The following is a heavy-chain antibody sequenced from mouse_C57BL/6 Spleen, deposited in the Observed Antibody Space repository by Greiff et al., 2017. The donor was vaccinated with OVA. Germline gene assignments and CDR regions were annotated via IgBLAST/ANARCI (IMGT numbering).Heavy chain of an antibody. Sequence: QVQLQQPGAELVRPGSSVKLSCKASGYTFTSYWMDWVKQRPGQGLEWIGNIYPSDSETHYNQKFKDKATLTVDKSSSTAYMQLSSLTSDDSAVYYCARRYYDPWYFDVWGTGTTVTVSS. CDR3: ARRYYDPWYFDV. CDR2: IYPSDSET. V-gene: IGHV1-61*01. CDR1: GYTFTSYW. D-gene: IGHD2-4*01. J-gene: IGHJ1*03.